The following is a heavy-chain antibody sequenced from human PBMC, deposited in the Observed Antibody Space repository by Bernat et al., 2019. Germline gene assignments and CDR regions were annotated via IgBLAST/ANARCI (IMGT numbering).Heavy chain of an antibody. D-gene: IGHD4-17*01. CDR1: GFTFSSYA. J-gene: IGHJ3*02. V-gene: IGHV3-23*01. CDR3: ARDSVAGAVTTISAFDI. Sequence: EVQLLESGGGLVQPGGSPRFSCAASGFTFSSYAMSWVRQAPGKGLEWVSSISGRGGSTYYADSVKGRFTISRDNSKNTLYLQMNSLRAEDTAVYYCARDSVAGAVTTISAFDIWGQGTMVTVSS. CDR2: ISGRGGST.